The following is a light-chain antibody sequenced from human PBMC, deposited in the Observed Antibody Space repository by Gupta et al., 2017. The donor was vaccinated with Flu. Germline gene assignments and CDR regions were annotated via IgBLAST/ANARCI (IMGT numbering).Light chain of an antibody. CDR2: DAS. CDR1: QSVSNQ. Sequence: EIVLTQSPVTLSLSPGDSAILSCRASQSVSNQLAWYQQRPGQPPRLLMYDASRSDAGFTARFRGSGSGIDLPLTITPREHEDTAGYYSQQRSSLPMSTFGQGTKLEIK. V-gene: IGKV3-11*01. CDR3: QQRSSLPMST. J-gene: IGKJ2*01.